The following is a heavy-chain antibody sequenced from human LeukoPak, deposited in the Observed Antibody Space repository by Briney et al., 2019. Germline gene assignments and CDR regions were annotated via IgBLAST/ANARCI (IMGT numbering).Heavy chain of an antibody. CDR2: ISGSGSNT. Sequence: PGGSLRLSCAASGFIFSSYAMTWVRQAPGKGLEWVSAISGSGSNTHYADSVKGRFTISRDNSKDTLYLQMNSLRAEDTAIYYCAKLGGPYNWDYAGLNYMDVWGKGTTFTVSS. D-gene: IGHD1-7*01. CDR3: AKLGGPYNWDYAGLNYMDV. J-gene: IGHJ6*03. CDR1: GFIFSSYA. V-gene: IGHV3-23*01.